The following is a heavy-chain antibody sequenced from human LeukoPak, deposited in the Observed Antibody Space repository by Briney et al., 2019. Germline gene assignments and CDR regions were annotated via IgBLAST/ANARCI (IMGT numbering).Heavy chain of an antibody. D-gene: IGHD3-3*01. Sequence: PSQTLSLTCTVSGGSISSGDYYWSWIRQPPGKGLEWIGYIYYSGSTYYNPSLKSRVTISVDTSKNQSSLKLSSVTAADTAVYYCARESRFLEWSADYWGQGTLVTVSS. CDR2: IYYSGST. V-gene: IGHV4-30-4*08. CDR3: ARESRFLEWSADY. CDR1: GGSISSGDYY. J-gene: IGHJ4*02.